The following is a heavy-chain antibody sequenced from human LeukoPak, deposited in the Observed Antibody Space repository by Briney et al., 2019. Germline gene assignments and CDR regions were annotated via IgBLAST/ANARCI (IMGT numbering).Heavy chain of an antibody. CDR1: GYTFTGYY. J-gene: IGHJ4*02. Sequence: ASVKVSCKASGYTFTGYYMHWVRQAPGQGLEWMGWINPNSGGTNYAQKFQGRVTMTRDTSISTAYMELSRLRSDDTAVYYCARVDTGSGSSMTPYDYWGQGTLVTVSS. V-gene: IGHV1-2*02. CDR3: ARVDTGSGSSMTPYDY. D-gene: IGHD3-10*01. CDR2: INPNSGGT.